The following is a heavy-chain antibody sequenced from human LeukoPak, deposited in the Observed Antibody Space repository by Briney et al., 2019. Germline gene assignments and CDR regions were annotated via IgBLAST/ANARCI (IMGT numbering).Heavy chain of an antibody. Sequence: TGGSLRLSCAASGFTFSSYWMSWVRQAPGKGLEWVANIKQDGSEKYYVDSVKGRFTISRDNAKNSLYLQMNSLRAEDTAVYYCARDRGGWFGELSHSFDYWGQGTLVTVSS. CDR2: IKQDGSEK. D-gene: IGHD3-10*01. J-gene: IGHJ4*02. V-gene: IGHV3-7*01. CDR1: GFTFSSYW. CDR3: ARDRGGWFGELSHSFDY.